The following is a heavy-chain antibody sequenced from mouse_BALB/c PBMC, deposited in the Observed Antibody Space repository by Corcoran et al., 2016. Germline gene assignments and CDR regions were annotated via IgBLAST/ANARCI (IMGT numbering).Heavy chain of an antibody. CDR2: IDPANGNT. J-gene: IGHJ2*01. D-gene: IGHD4-1*01. CDR1: GFNIKDTY. Sequence: EVQLQQSGAVLVQPGASANLSSTAAGFNIKDTYMHWVMQRPEQGLEWIGRIDPANGNTKYDPKFQGKATITADTSSNTAYLQLSRLTSEDTAVYYGVGRWDDGRLDSWGQGTTLTVSS. CDR3: VGRWDDGRLDS. V-gene: IGHV14-3*02.